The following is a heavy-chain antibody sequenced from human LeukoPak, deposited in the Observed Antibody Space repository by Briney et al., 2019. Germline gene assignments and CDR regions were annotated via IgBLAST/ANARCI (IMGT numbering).Heavy chain of an antibody. CDR1: GSTFSSYE. Sequence: PGGSLRLSCAASGSTFSSYEMNWVRQAPGKGLEWVSYISSSGSTIYYADSVKGRFTISRDNAKNSLYLQMNSLRAEDTAVYYCARDVGQWLVRGYLDYWGQGTLVTVSS. CDR2: ISSSGSTI. CDR3: ARDVGQWLVRGYLDY. J-gene: IGHJ4*02. V-gene: IGHV3-48*03. D-gene: IGHD6-19*01.